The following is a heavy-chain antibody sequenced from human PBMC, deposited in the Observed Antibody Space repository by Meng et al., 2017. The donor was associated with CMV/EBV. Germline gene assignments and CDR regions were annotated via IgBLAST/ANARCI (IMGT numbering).Heavy chain of an antibody. D-gene: IGHD3-10*01. CDR1: GFTFSIYG. Sequence: GGSLRLSCAASGFTFSIYGMPWVRQAPGKGLEWAAFIRYDGSKEDYGDSVQGRLTISRDNSKNPLYLQMNSLRADDTALYYCAKDSGGEGDMDVWGQGTTVTVSS. J-gene: IGHJ6*02. CDR2: IRYDGSKE. V-gene: IGHV3-30*02. CDR3: AKDSGGEGDMDV.